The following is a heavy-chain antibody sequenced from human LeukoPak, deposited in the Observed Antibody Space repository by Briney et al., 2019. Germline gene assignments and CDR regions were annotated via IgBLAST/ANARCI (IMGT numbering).Heavy chain of an antibody. J-gene: IGHJ4*02. V-gene: IGHV1-3*01. D-gene: IGHD3-9*01. CDR2: INAGNGNT. CDR1: GYSFTSYW. CDR3: TTSVSEGDEDGILTGFNY. Sequence: GESLKISCKGSGYSFTSYWIGWVRQAPGQRPEWMGWINAGNGNTKYSQKFQDRVSLTGDTSASAAYMELSRLTPEDTAVYYCTTSVSEGDEDGILTGFNYWGQGTLVTVSS.